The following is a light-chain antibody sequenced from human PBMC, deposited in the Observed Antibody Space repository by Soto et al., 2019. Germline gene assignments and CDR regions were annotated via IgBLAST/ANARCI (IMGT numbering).Light chain of an antibody. J-gene: IGLJ1*01. CDR3: SSYTSSHTYV. V-gene: IGLV2-14*01. Sequence: QSVLTQPASVSGPPGQSLTISCTGTSSDVGGYNYVAWYQQHPGKAPKLIIYDVINRPSGVSNRFSGSKSGNTASLTISGLQAEDEADYYCSSYTSSHTYVFGSGTKVTVL. CDR2: DVI. CDR1: SSDVGGYNY.